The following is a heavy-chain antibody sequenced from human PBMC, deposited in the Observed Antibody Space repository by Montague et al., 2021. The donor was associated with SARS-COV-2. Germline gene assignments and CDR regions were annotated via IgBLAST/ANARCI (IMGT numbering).Heavy chain of an antibody. J-gene: IGHJ4*02. Sequence: TLSITCTVYGDSISSGGYFWNWIRQHPEKGLEYIGYISYSGSTDYNPSFRSRVSISMDTSENQFSLKMNSVTAADTAVYYCAESGRLGSSNPCEYRGQGTLVTVSS. CDR3: AESGRLGSSNPCEY. D-gene: IGHD4-11*01. CDR2: ISYSGST. CDR1: GDSISSGGYF. V-gene: IGHV4-31*03.